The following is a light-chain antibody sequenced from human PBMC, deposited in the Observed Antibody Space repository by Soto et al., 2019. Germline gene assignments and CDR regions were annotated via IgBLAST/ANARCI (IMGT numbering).Light chain of an antibody. CDR2: DVG. CDR3: NSYRNTAARYV. V-gene: IGLV2-14*03. CDR1: SRDVGGYNY. J-gene: IGLJ1*01. Sequence: QSVLTQPASVSGSPGQSITISCTGTSRDVGGYNYVSWYQHRPGEVPKLIIYDVGNRPSGVSDRFSGSKSGDTASLTISGLRAEDEADYYCNSYRNTAARYVFVTGTMVTVL.